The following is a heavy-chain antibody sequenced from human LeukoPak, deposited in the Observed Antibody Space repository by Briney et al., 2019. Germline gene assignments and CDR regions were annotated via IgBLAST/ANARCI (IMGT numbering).Heavy chain of an antibody. CDR3: ASGIHLIAAGIPNYYYYSMDV. CDR1: GGTFSSYA. V-gene: IGHV1-69*05. J-gene: IGHJ6*03. D-gene: IGHD6-13*01. CDR2: ILSIFDTT. Sequence: ASVKLSCKASGGTFSSYAISWVRQAPGKGLEWMGGILSIFDTTNYAQKFQGRVTITTDESTSTDYMEVRSLRAEDTAIYYCASGIHLIAAGIPNYYYYSMDVWGKGTTVTISS.